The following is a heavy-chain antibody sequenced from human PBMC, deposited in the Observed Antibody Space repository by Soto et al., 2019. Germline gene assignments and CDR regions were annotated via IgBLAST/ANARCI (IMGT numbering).Heavy chain of an antibody. CDR1: GGSFSGHF. D-gene: IGHD2-2*01. Sequence: QVQLQQWGAGLLKSSETLSLTCAVYGGSFSGHFWGWVRQPPGRGPEWIGEITPGEAANYAPSLKSRVTISADTSKNQFSLKLNSVTAADTAVDYCARSVPAATRHYYYYMDVWGKGTTVAVSS. J-gene: IGHJ6*03. V-gene: IGHV4-34*01. CDR3: ARSVPAATRHYYYYMDV. CDR2: ITPGEAA.